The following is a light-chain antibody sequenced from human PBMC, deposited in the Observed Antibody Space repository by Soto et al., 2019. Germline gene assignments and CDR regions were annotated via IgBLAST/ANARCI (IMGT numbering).Light chain of an antibody. J-gene: IGKJ1*01. CDR1: QSVTSNY. Sequence: EIVLTQSPGTLSLSPGEGATLSCRASQSVTSNYLAWYQQKPGQAPRLLIYGASSRATGIPDRFSGSGSGTDFTFKISRLESEYFAIYYCQQYGSSALTFGQGPKVEIK. CDR3: QQYGSSALT. CDR2: GAS. V-gene: IGKV3-20*01.